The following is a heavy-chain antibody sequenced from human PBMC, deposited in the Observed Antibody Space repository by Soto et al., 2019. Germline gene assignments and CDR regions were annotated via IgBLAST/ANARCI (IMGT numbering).Heavy chain of an antibody. V-gene: IGHV4-4*03. CDR2: IYHSGST. CDR3: ARGRYSYAIPFFYFDS. CDR1: GGSISSSNW. Sequence: LRRTLSLTCAVSGGSISSSNWWSWVRQPPGKGLEWIGEIYHSGSTNYNPSLKSRVTISVDKSKNQFSLKLSSVTAADTAVYYCARGRYSYAIPFFYFDSWGQGTLLTVSS. J-gene: IGHJ4*02. D-gene: IGHD5-18*01.